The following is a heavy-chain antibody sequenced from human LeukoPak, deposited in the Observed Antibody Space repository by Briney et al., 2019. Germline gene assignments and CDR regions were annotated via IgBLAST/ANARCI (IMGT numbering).Heavy chain of an antibody. CDR1: GYTFTSYG. J-gene: IGHJ6*03. D-gene: IGHD2-15*01. V-gene: IGHV1-18*01. CDR2: ISAYNGNT. Sequence: ASVKVSCKASGYTFTSYGISWVRQAPGQGLEWMGWISAYNGNTNYAQKLQGRVTMTTDTSTSTACMELRSLRSDDTAVYYCTTSQSEKVVDYYMDVWGKGTTVTVSS. CDR3: TTSQSEKVVDYYMDV.